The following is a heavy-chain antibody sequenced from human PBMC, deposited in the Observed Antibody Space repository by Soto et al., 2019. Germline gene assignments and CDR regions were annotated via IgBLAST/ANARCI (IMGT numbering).Heavy chain of an antibody. J-gene: IGHJ3*02. CDR2: ISYDGSNK. CDR3: ARVKGDRWPHRHGAFDI. V-gene: IGHV3-30-3*01. Sequence: QVQLVESGGGVVQPGRSLRLSCAASGFTFSSYAMHWVRQAPGKGLEWVAVISYDGSNKYYADSVKGRFTISRDNSKNTLYLQMNSLRAEDMAVYYCARVKGDRWPHRHGAFDIWGQGTMVTVSS. D-gene: IGHD2-15*01. CDR1: GFTFSSYA.